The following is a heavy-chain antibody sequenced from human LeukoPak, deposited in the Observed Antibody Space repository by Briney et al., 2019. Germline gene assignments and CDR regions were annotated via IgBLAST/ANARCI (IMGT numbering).Heavy chain of an antibody. V-gene: IGHV1-69*05. CDR2: IIPIFGTA. Sequence: ASVKVSCKASGGTFSSYAISWVRQAPGQGLEWMGGIIPIFGTANYAQKFQGRVTMTRDMSTSTVYMDLSSLRSEDTAVYYCARVAAEVVGLPGAIGFGWLRRDYYYMDVWGKGTTVTVSS. CDR3: ARVAAEVVGLPGAIGFGWLRRDYYYMDV. J-gene: IGHJ6*03. D-gene: IGHD2-2*02. CDR1: GGTFSSYA.